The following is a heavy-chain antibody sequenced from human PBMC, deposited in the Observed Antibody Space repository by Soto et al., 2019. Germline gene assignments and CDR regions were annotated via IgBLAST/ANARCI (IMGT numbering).Heavy chain of an antibody. Sequence: EVQLLESGGGLVQPGGSLRLSCKASGFSFSDYAMTWVRQARGKGLEWVSVISGSGDNTFYAASVKGRFAISRDNSKNVLYLQMNSLSADDAAVYFCAKGKAITVYGVDILFDYWGLGTLVTVSS. V-gene: IGHV3-23*01. CDR2: ISGSGDNT. CDR1: GFSFSDYA. J-gene: IGHJ4*01. CDR3: AKGKAITVYGVDILFDY. D-gene: IGHD3-3*01.